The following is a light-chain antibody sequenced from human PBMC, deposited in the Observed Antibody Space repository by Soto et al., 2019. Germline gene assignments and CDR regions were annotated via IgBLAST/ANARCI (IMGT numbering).Light chain of an antibody. CDR3: AAWDDSLSAVV. CDR1: SSNIGSNY. J-gene: IGLJ3*02. Sequence: QAVVTQPPSASGTPGQRVTISCSGSSSNIGSNYVYWYQQLPGTAPKLLIYRSNQRPSGVPDRLSGSKSGTSASLAISGLRSEDEADYYCAAWDDSLSAVVFGGGTKLTVL. V-gene: IGLV1-47*01. CDR2: RSN.